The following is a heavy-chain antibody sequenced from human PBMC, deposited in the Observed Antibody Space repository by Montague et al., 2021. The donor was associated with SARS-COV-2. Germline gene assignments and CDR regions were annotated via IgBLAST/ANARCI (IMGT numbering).Heavy chain of an antibody. V-gene: IGHV6-1*01. J-gene: IGHJ4*02. CDR2: TYYRSKWYN. D-gene: IGHD3-10*01. Sequence: CAIPGDSVSSNSAAWNWNRQSPSRGLEWLGRTYYRSKWYNDYAVSVKSRITINPDTSKNQFSLQLNSVTPEDTAVYYCARGGWGAPGTGRLFDHWGQGTLVTVSS. CDR1: GDSVSSNSAA. CDR3: ARGGWGAPGTGRLFDH.